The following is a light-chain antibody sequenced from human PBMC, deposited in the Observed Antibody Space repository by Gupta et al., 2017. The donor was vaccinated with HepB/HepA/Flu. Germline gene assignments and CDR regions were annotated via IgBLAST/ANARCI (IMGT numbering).Light chain of an antibody. Sequence: DIVMTQSPDSLSVSLGERATINCNSSQSVWYSSNNKNYLAWFQQKPGQPPKLLIYWASTRESGVPDRFSGRGSGTDFTLTISSLQAEDVAVYYCHQDDYAPGNFGQGTKLEIK. J-gene: IGKJ2*02. CDR1: QSVWYSSNNKNY. V-gene: IGKV4-1*01. CDR3: HQDDYAPGN. CDR2: WAS.